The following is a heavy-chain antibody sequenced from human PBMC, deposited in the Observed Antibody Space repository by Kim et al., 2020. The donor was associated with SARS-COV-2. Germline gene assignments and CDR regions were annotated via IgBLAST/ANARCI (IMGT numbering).Heavy chain of an antibody. Sequence: SETLSLTCTVSGGSISSGGYYWSWIRQHPGKGLEWIGYIYYSGSTYYNPSLKSRVTISVDTSKNQFSLKLSSVTAADTAVYYCARDGDKYYYGSGSYPAGGLDVWGQGTTVTVSS. CDR1: GGSISSGGYY. CDR2: IYYSGST. CDR3: ARDGDKYYYGSGSYPAGGLDV. D-gene: IGHD3-10*01. J-gene: IGHJ6*02. V-gene: IGHV4-31*03.